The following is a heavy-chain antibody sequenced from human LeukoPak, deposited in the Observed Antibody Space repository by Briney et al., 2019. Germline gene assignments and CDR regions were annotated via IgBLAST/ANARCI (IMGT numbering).Heavy chain of an antibody. CDR3: ARRGLGYCSSTSCYRFDY. CDR2: INHSGST. Sequence: SETLSLTCAVYGGSFSGYYWSWIRQPPGKGLEWIGEINHSGSTNYNPSLKSRVTISVDTSKNQCSLKLSSVTAADTAVYYCARRGLGYCSSTSCYRFDYWGQGTLVTVSS. D-gene: IGHD2-2*02. J-gene: IGHJ4*02. V-gene: IGHV4-34*01. CDR1: GGSFSGYY.